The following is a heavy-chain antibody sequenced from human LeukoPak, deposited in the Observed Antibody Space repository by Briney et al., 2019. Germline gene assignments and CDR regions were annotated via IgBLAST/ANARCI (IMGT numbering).Heavy chain of an antibody. CDR3: VRGGPGSGHYFYMDV. CDR1: GGSISSNY. J-gene: IGHJ6*03. CDR2: VFYNGAT. V-gene: IGHV4-59*01. Sequence: PSETLSLTSTHSGGSISSNYWNWIRQPPGKGLQWLGYVFYNGATNYNPSLQCRVTMSVGTSKNQFSLTLTSVTAADTAVYAWVRGGPGSGHYFYMDVWGKGTTVTVSS. D-gene: IGHD1-14*01.